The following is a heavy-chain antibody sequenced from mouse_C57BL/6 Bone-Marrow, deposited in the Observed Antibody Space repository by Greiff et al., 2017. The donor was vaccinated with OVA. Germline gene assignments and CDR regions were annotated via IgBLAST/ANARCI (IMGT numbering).Heavy chain of an antibody. Sequence: VQLKESGGDLVKPGGSLKLSCAASGFTFSSYGMSWVRQTPDKRLEWVATISSGGSYTYYPDSVKGRFTISSDNAKNTLYLQMSSLKSEDTAMYYCARHGDYGSFFDYWGQGTTLTVSS. V-gene: IGHV5-6*01. CDR3: ARHGDYGSFFDY. CDR2: ISSGGSYT. CDR1: GFTFSSYG. D-gene: IGHD1-1*01. J-gene: IGHJ2*01.